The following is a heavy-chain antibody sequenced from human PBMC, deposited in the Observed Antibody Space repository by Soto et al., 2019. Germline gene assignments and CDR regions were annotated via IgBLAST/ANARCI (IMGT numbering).Heavy chain of an antibody. CDR1: GFTFRSSP. J-gene: IGHJ4*02. CDR2: ISSGSSTI. Sequence: PGGSLRLSCAVSGFTFRSSPMSWVRRAPGKGLEWVSYISSGSSTIYYADSVKGRFTISRDNAKNSLYLQMNSLRAEDTAVYYCARDRHYYGSGSYPSDYWGQGTLVTVSS. V-gene: IGHV3-48*01. CDR3: ARDRHYYGSGSYPSDY. D-gene: IGHD3-10*01.